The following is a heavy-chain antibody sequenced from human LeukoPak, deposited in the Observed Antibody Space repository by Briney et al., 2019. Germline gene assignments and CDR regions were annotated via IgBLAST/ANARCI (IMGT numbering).Heavy chain of an antibody. CDR2: INSDGSST. Sequence: QPGGSLRLSCAASGFTFSSYWMHWVRQAPGKGLVWVSRINSDGSSTSYADSVKGRFTISRDNAKNSLYLQMNSLRAEDTAVYYCARVLRYFDGYYFDYWGQGTLVTVSS. D-gene: IGHD3-9*01. CDR3: ARVLRYFDGYYFDY. V-gene: IGHV3-74*01. J-gene: IGHJ4*02. CDR1: GFTFSSYW.